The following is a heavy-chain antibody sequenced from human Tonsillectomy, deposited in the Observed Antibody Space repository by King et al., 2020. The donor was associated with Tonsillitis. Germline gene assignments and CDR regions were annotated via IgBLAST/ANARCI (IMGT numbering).Heavy chain of an antibody. Sequence: VQLVESGGGLVQPGGSLRLSCAASGFTFTNYAMTWVRQAPGKGLEWVSAISGSGGSTYYADSVKGRFHISRDNSKNTLYLQMNSLRAKDTAVYSCAKGMGNGANLYFDYWGQGTLVTVSS. V-gene: IGHV3-23*04. CDR2: ISGSGGST. CDR1: GFTFTNYA. D-gene: IGHD4/OR15-4a*01. J-gene: IGHJ4*02. CDR3: AKGMGNGANLYFDY.